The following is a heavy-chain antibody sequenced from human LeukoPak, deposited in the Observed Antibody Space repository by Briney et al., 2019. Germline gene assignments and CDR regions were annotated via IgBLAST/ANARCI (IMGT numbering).Heavy chain of an antibody. V-gene: IGHV4-59*01. Sequence: SETLSLTCTVSGGSISGYYWNWIRQPPGKGPEWIGYIFYSGSADYNPALKSRVTISVDTSKNQFSLRLNSVTAADTAVYYCARDKVPGDDWGQGTLVTASS. CDR3: ARDKVPGDD. D-gene: IGHD1-1*01. CDR2: IFYSGSA. J-gene: IGHJ4*02. CDR1: GGSISGYY.